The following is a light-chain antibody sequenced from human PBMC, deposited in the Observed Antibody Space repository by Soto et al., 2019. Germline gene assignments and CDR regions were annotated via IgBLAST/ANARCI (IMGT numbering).Light chain of an antibody. J-gene: IGLJ1*01. V-gene: IGLV2-11*01. CDR2: DVS. CDR1: SSDVGGYNY. Sequence: ALTQPRSVSGSPGQSVTISCTGTSSDVGGYNYVSWYQQHPGKAPKLMIYDVSKRPSGVPDRFSGSKSGNTASLTISGLQAGDEADYYCCSYAGSYVFGTGTKVTVL. CDR3: CSYAGSYV.